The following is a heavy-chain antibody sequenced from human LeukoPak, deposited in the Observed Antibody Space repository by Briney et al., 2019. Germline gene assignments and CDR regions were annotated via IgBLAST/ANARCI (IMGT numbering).Heavy chain of an antibody. Sequence: PGGSLRLSCEASGFTFSSYGMHWVRQAPGKGLEWAAFIRYDGSNKYYADSVKGRFTISRDNSKNTLYLQMNSLRAEDTAVYYCANPRTTIVGATTPLDYWGQGTLVTVSS. CDR1: GFTFSSYG. V-gene: IGHV3-30*02. D-gene: IGHD1-26*01. CDR2: IRYDGSNK. J-gene: IGHJ4*02. CDR3: ANPRTTIVGATTPLDY.